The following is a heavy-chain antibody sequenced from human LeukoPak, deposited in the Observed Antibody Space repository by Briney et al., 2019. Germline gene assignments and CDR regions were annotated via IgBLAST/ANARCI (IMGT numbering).Heavy chain of an antibody. D-gene: IGHD1-1*01. J-gene: IGHJ5*02. CDR3: ARDRGLERRGGPFDP. CDR2: IIPILGIA. V-gene: IGHV1-69*04. CDR1: GGTFSSYA. Sequence: GASVKVSCKASGGTFSSYAISWVRQAPGQGLEWMGRIIPILGIANYAQKFQGRVTITADKSTSTAYMELSSLRSEDTAVYYCARDRGLERRGGPFDPWGQGTLVTVSS.